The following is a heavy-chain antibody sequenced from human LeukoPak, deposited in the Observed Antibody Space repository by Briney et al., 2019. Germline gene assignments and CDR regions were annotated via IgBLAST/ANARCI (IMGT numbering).Heavy chain of an antibody. D-gene: IGHD1-26*01. V-gene: IGHV3-11*03. CDR3: ARRSGYGTYSLWYLDL. J-gene: IGHJ2*01. CDR2: IDNRGIFT. CDR1: GFTFSSYG. Sequence: GGSLRLSCAASGFTFSSYGMTWIRQAPGKALEWISYIDNRGIFTNYADSVRGRFTISRDDAKNSLYLQMNNLRGEDTGMYYCARRSGYGTYSLWYLDLWGRGTLITVSS.